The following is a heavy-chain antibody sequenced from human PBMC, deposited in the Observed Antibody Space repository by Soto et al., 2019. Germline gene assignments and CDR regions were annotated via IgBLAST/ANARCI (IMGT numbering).Heavy chain of an antibody. CDR3: ARVEHYHYYGMDV. CDR2: IIPIFGTA. J-gene: IGHJ6*02. V-gene: IGHV1-69*13. D-gene: IGHD1-1*01. Sequence: GASVKVSCKASGYTFTSYDINWVRQATGQGLEWMGGIIPIFGTANYAQKFQGRVTITADESTSTAYMELSSLRSEDTAVYYCARVEHYHYYGMDVWGQGTTVTVSS. CDR1: GYTFTSYD.